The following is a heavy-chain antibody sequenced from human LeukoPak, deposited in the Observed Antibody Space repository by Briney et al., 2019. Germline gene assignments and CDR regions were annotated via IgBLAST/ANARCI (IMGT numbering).Heavy chain of an antibody. Sequence: SETLSLTCTVSGGSISSYYWTWIRQPAGKGLEWIGRISTSGNTYYNPSLKSRLTMSVDTSKNQFSLKLSSVTAADTAVYYCARVTRYCSGDTCQNWFDPWGQGTLVTVSS. J-gene: IGHJ5*02. D-gene: IGHD2-15*01. CDR1: GGSISSYY. V-gene: IGHV4-4*07. CDR2: ISTSGNT. CDR3: ARVTRYCSGDTCQNWFDP.